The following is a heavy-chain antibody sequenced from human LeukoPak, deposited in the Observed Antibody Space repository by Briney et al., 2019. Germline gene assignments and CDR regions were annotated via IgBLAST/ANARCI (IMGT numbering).Heavy chain of an antibody. Sequence: ASETLSLTCTVSGGSISSGSYFWSWIRQPAGKGLQWIGRIYTEGSTNYNPSLKSRVTMSVDTSKNQFSLKLTSVTAADTAVYYCARQYIDILTGYHRGELYWYFDLWGRGTLVTVSS. D-gene: IGHD3-9*01. CDR3: ARQYIDILTGYHRGELYWYFDL. CDR2: IYTEGST. J-gene: IGHJ2*01. CDR1: GGSISSGSYF. V-gene: IGHV4-61*02.